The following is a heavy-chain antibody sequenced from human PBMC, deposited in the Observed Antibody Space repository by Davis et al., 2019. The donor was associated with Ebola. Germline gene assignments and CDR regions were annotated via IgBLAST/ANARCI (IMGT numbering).Heavy chain of an antibody. J-gene: IGHJ4*02. V-gene: IGHV4-59*12. Sequence: MPSETLSLTCAVYGGSFSGYYWTWIRQPPGKGLEYIGYITYSGSTNYNPSLKSRVTISVDTSKNQFSLKLSSVTAADTAVYYCARGYYDYVWGSYRPKFFDYWGQGTLVTVSS. D-gene: IGHD3-16*02. CDR2: ITYSGST. CDR1: GGSFSGYY. CDR3: ARGYYDYVWGSYRPKFFDY.